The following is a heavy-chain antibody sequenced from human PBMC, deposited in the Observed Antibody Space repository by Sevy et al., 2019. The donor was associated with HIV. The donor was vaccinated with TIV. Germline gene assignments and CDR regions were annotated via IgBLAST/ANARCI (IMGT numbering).Heavy chain of an antibody. D-gene: IGHD6-13*01. V-gene: IGHV3-30*18. J-gene: IGHJ4*02. CDR1: GFTFSSYG. CDR3: AKSDVTSIAAAGYYFDY. CDR2: IPYDGSNK. Sequence: VGSLRLSCAASGFTFSSYGMHWVHQAPGKGLEWVAVIPYDGSNKYYADSVKGRFTISRDNSKNTLYLQMNSLRAEDTAVYYCAKSDVTSIAAAGYYFDYWGQGTLVTVSS.